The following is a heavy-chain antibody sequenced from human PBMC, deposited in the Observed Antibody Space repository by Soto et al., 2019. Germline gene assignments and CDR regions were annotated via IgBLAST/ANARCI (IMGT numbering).Heavy chain of an antibody. CDR2: ISSSSSYI. D-gene: IGHD6-6*01. J-gene: IGHJ5*02. CDR3: ARDEYSSSSRWFDP. V-gene: IGHV3-21*01. Sequence: GGSLRLSCAASGFTFSSYSMNWVRQAPGKGLEWVSSISSSSSYIYYADSVKGQSTISRDNAKNSLYLQMNSLRAEDTAVYYCARDEYSSSSRWFDPWGQGTLVTVSS. CDR1: GFTFSSYS.